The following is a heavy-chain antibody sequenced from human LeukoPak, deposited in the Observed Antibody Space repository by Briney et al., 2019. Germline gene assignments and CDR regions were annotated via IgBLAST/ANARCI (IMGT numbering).Heavy chain of an antibody. Sequence: VASVKVSCKASGGTFSSYAISWVRQAPGQGLEWMGGIIPIFGTANYAQKFQGRVTITADESTSTAYMELSSLRSEDTAVYYCARAPYCSGGSYYSAGDYYYYYYGMDVWGQGTTVTVSS. V-gene: IGHV1-69*13. D-gene: IGHD2-15*01. J-gene: IGHJ6*02. CDR3: ARAPYCSGGSYYSAGDYYYYYYGMDV. CDR1: GGTFSSYA. CDR2: IIPIFGTA.